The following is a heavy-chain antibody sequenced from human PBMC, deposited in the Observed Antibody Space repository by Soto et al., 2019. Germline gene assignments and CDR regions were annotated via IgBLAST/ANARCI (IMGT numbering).Heavy chain of an antibody. CDR3: TTFSIVTANEY. CDR1: GFSFGDAW. V-gene: IGHV3-15*07. D-gene: IGHD1-26*01. Sequence: EVQLVESGGGLVKPGGSLRLSCAASGFSFGDAWMNWVRQAPGKGLEWVGRIKSKAYGGTTEFAAAVRGRFSISRDDSGNMLYLQMNGLTTEDTAVYHCTTFSIVTANEYWGQEALVTVSS. J-gene: IGHJ4*02. CDR2: IKSKAYGGTT.